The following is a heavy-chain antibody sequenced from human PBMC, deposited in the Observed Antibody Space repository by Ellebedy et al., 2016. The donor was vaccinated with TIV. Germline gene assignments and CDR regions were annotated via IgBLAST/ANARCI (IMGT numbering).Heavy chain of an antibody. CDR3: APGGTTKVKKGFAY. Sequence: GESLKISCVTSGFTFSDYGMHWVRQAPGKGLEWVANISNDGRSKKQGDSVRGRFTISRDNSKTTLYLQIDSLRDDDTAVYYCAPGGTTKVKKGFAYWGQGTVVTVSS. V-gene: IGHV3-30*03. CDR2: ISNDGRSK. CDR1: GFTFSDYG. D-gene: IGHD3-16*01. J-gene: IGHJ4*02.